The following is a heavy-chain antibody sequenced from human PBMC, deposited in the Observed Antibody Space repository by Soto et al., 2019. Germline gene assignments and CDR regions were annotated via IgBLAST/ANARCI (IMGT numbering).Heavy chain of an antibody. CDR3: ARVSYYYDSSTYYFFDY. Sequence: QVQLQESGPGLVKPSETLSLPCTVSGGSVSSGSYYWSWIRQPPGEGLEWIGYIYYSGSTKYNPSLKSRVTISVATSKTQLSLKVSSVAVADTAVYYCARVSYYYDSSTYYFFDYWGQGTLVTVSS. CDR1: GGSVSSGSYY. J-gene: IGHJ4*02. V-gene: IGHV4-61*01. D-gene: IGHD3-22*01. CDR2: IYYSGST.